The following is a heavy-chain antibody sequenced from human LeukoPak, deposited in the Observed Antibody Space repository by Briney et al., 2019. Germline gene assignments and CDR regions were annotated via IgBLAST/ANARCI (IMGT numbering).Heavy chain of an antibody. CDR1: GGSFSGYY. D-gene: IGHD2-15*01. Sequence: PSETLSLTCAVYGGSFSGYYWSWIRQPPGKGLEWIGELNHSGSANYNPSLKSRVSMSVDTSKNQFSLKLSSMTAADTAVYYCARGVYCSGGSCYIPLDYWGQGILVTVSS. CDR2: LNHSGSA. V-gene: IGHV4-34*01. CDR3: ARGVYCSGGSCYIPLDY. J-gene: IGHJ4*02.